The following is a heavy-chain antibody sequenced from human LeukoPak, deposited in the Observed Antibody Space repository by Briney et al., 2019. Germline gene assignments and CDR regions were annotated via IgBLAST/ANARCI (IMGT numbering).Heavy chain of an antibody. CDR1: GFTFTTYW. V-gene: IGHV3-7*01. Sequence: GESLRLSCTASGFTFTTYWMSWVRHPPGKGLEWVANIKQDGTEKYYVDSVKGRSTISRDNAKNSLYLQMNSLRGEDTAVYYCARGGYSSSSVDYWGQGTLVTVSS. J-gene: IGHJ4*02. CDR3: ARGGYSSSSVDY. CDR2: IKQDGTEK. D-gene: IGHD6-6*01.